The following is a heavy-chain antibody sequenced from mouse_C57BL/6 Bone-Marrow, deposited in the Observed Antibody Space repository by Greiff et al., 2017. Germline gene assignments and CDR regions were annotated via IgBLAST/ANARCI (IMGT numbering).Heavy chain of an antibody. Sequence: QVQLQQSGAELARPGASVKLSCKASGYTFTSYGISWVKQRTGQGLEWIGEIYPRSGNTYYNEKFKGKATLTADKSSSTAYMELRSLTSEGSAVYFCARARYWYFDVWGTGTAGTVSS. J-gene: IGHJ1*03. CDR2: IYPRSGNT. CDR1: GYTFTSYG. V-gene: IGHV1-81*01. CDR3: ARARYWYFDV.